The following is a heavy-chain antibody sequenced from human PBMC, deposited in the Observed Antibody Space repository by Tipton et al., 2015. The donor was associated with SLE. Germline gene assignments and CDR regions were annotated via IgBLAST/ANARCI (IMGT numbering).Heavy chain of an antibody. CDR3: ARDSPPTL. Sequence: LRLSCAVYGGSFSGYYWSWIRQPPGKGLEWIGEINHSGSTNYNPSLKSRVTISVDTSKNQFSLKLSSVTAADTAVYYCARDSPPTLWGQGTLVAVSS. D-gene: IGHD2-21*01. J-gene: IGHJ4*02. CDR2: INHSGST. CDR1: GGSFSGYY. V-gene: IGHV4-34*01.